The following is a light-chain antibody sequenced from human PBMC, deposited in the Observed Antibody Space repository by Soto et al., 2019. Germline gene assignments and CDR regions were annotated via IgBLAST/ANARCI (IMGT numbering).Light chain of an antibody. Sequence: DIPMTQSPSSLSAFVGDSVTFTCRASQGISNYLAWYHQKPGKVPKLLVYAASTLQSGVPSRFTGSGSGTEFTLTIRSLQPEDVGTYYCQHYHSPPFTFGPGTKLEI. J-gene: IGKJ3*01. V-gene: IGKV1-27*01. CDR1: QGISNY. CDR3: QHYHSPPFT. CDR2: AAS.